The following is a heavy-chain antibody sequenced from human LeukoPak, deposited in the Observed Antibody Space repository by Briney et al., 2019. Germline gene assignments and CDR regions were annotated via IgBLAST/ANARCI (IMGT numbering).Heavy chain of an antibody. V-gene: IGHV1-2*02. D-gene: IGHD2-15*01. J-gene: IGHJ3*02. Sequence: ASVKVSCKASGYTFTGYYMHWVRQAPGQGLEWMGWINPNSGGTNYAQKFQGRVTMTRDTSISTAYMELSRLRSDDTAVYYCASCAAEDKRNAFDIWGQGTMVTVSS. CDR2: INPNSGGT. CDR1: GYTFTGYY. CDR3: ASCAAEDKRNAFDI.